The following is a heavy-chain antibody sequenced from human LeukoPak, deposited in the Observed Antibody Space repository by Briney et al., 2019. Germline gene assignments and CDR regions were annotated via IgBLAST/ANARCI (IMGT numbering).Heavy chain of an antibody. CDR2: MSGTGGTS. D-gene: IGHD3-3*01. J-gene: IGHJ6*02. CDR3: AKWVPRSLESIYGMDV. CDR1: YA. Sequence: YAMNWVRQAPGKGLEGVSGMSGTGGTSYYADSAKGRFTISRDNSKSTLDLQMNSLRAEDTAVYYCAKWVPRSLESIYGMDVWGQGTTVIVSS. V-gene: IGHV3-23*01.